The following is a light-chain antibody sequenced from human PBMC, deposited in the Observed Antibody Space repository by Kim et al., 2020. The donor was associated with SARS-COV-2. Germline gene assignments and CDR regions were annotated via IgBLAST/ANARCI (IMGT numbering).Light chain of an antibody. J-gene: IGKJ2*01. CDR2: GAS. V-gene: IGKV3-15*01. CDR1: QSVSSN. Sequence: EIVMTQSPATLSVSPGERATLSCRASQSVSSNLAWYQQKPGQAPRLLISGASTRATGIPARFSGSGSGTEFTLTISSLQSEDFAVYYCQQYNNWPPYTFGQGTKLEI. CDR3: QQYNNWPPYT.